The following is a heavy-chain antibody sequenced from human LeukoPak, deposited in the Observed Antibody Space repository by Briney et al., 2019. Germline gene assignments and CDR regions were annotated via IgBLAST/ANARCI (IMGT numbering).Heavy chain of an antibody. Sequence: GGSLRLSCAASGFIFSKAWMAWVRQAPGKGLEWVGHIKPKTDDGTTDYAAPVKGRFTLSRDDSKSTLYLQMNSLNTEDTAVYFCTSALNLVLGELLGYWGQGTLVTVSS. CDR2: IKPKTDDGTT. CDR3: TSALNLVLGELLGY. D-gene: IGHD3-16*01. CDR1: GFIFSKAW. J-gene: IGHJ4*02. V-gene: IGHV3-15*01.